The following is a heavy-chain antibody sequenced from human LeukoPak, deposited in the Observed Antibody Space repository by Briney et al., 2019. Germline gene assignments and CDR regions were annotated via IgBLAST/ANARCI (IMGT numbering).Heavy chain of an antibody. Sequence: GGSLRLSCAASGFTFSSYMMAWVRQAPGKGLEWVANIKPDGGEKFYVDSVRGRFTISRDNTKNSLYLQMNSLRAEDTAVYYCARDSFTYPDYWGQGTLVTVSS. CDR2: IKPDGGEK. CDR3: ARDSFTYPDY. V-gene: IGHV3-7*01. J-gene: IGHJ4*02. CDR1: GFTFSSYM.